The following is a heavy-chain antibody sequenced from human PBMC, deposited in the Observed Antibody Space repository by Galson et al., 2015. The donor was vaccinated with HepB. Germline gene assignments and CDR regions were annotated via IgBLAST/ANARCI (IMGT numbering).Heavy chain of an antibody. CDR1: GYTFTGYY. V-gene: IGHV1-2*06. CDR3: ARDASIVGAVAGTGHY. D-gene: IGHD6-19*01. CDR2: INPNSGGT. J-gene: IGHJ4*02. Sequence: SVKVPCKASGYTFTGYYMHWVRQAPGQGLEWMGRINPNSGGTNYAQKFQGRVTMTRDTSISTAYMELSRLRSDDTAVYYCARDASIVGAVAGTGHYWGQGTLVTVSS.